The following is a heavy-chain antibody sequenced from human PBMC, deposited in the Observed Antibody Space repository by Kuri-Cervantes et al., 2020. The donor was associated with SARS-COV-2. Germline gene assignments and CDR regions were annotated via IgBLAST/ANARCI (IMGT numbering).Heavy chain of an antibody. CDR2: MWYDGTNK. Sequence: GESLKISCAASGFTFSSYAMSWVRQAPGKGLEWVAVMWYDGTNKNYADSVKGRFSISRDNSKDTLYLQMNSLRAEDTAVYYCARMLGSSSYLGYYYYSYMDVWGKGTTVTVSS. CDR1: GFTFSSYA. V-gene: IGHV3-33*08. D-gene: IGHD6-6*01. CDR3: ARMLGSSSYLGYYYYSYMDV. J-gene: IGHJ6*03.